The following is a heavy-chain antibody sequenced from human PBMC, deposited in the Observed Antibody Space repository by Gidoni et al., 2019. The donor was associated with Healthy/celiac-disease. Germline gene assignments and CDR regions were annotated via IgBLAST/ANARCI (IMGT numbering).Heavy chain of an antibody. CDR1: GGTFSSYA. J-gene: IGHJ4*02. CDR2: FIPIFGTA. V-gene: IGHV1-69*01. Sequence: QVQLVQSGAEVKKPGSSVKVPCKASGGTFSSYAISWVRQAPGPGLEWMGGFIPIFGTANYAQKFQGRVTVTADESTSTAYMELSSLRSEDTAVYYCAGLAMTTVITRGVEGPRWGQGTLVTVSS. CDR3: AGLAMTTVITRGVEGPR. D-gene: IGHD4-17*01.